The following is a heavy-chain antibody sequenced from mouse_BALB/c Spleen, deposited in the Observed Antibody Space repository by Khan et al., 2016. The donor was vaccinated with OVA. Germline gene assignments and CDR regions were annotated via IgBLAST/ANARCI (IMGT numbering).Heavy chain of an antibody. Sequence: QLQESGPGLVKPSQSLSLTCTVTGYSITSGYGWNWIRQFPGNKLEWMGYISYSGSTNYYPSLKSRIPITRDTSKNQFFLQMNSVTTEDTATYYCARTARIKYWGQGTTLTVSS. CDR1: GYSITSGYG. D-gene: IGHD1-2*01. J-gene: IGHJ2*01. V-gene: IGHV3-2*02. CDR2: ISYSGST. CDR3: ARTARIKY.